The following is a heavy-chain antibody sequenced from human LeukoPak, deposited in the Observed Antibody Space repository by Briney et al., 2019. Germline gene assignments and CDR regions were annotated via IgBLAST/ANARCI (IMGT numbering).Heavy chain of an antibody. D-gene: IGHD3-3*01. CDR3: AKGPNFWLTPIAFDI. V-gene: IGHV3-23*01. CDR2: LSGSGGST. Sequence: GGSLRLSCAASGFTFDDYAMHWVRQAPGKGLEWVSGLSGSGGSTYYADSVKGRFTISRDNSKNTLYLQMNSLRAEDTAVYYCAKGPNFWLTPIAFDIWGQGTMVTVSS. J-gene: IGHJ3*02. CDR1: GFTFDDYA.